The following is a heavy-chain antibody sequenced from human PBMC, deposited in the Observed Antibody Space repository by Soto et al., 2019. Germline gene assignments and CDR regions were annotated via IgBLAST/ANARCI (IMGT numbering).Heavy chain of an antibody. Sequence: QVQLVESGGGVVQPGRSLRLSCAASGFTFSSYAMHWVRQAPGKGLEWVAVISYDGSNKYYADSVKGRFTISRDNSKNTLYLQMNSLRADDTAVYYCARDKVQLWLHYYYGMDVWGQGTTVTVSS. CDR1: GFTFSSYA. V-gene: IGHV3-30-3*01. CDR2: ISYDGSNK. CDR3: ARDKVQLWLHYYYGMDV. D-gene: IGHD5-18*01. J-gene: IGHJ6*02.